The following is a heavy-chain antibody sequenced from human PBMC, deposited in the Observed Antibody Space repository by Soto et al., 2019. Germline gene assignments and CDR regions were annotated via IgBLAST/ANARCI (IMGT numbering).Heavy chain of an antibody. CDR2: MNPNSGNT. CDR3: ARGFSYMDFWSGYYPHSTFDY. Sequence: ASVKVSCKASGYTFTSYDINWVRQATGQGLEWMGWMNPNSGNTGYAQKFQGRVTMTRNTSISTAYMELSSLRSEDTAVYYCARGFSYMDFWSGYYPHSTFDYWGQGPLVTVSS. D-gene: IGHD3-3*01. J-gene: IGHJ4*02. CDR1: GYTFTSYD. V-gene: IGHV1-8*01.